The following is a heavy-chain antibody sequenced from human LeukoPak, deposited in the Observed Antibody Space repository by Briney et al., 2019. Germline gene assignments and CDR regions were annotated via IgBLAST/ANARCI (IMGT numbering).Heavy chain of an antibody. D-gene: IGHD2-8*01. CDR3: ARVKEMLRPEGYFDY. Sequence: GASLKLSCAASGFTFSSYGMTWVRQAPGQGLEWMGIINSSGGSTRYAQKFQGRVTMTRDTSTSTVYMELSSLRSEDTAVYYCARVKEMLRPEGYFDYWGQGTLVTVSS. V-gene: IGHV1-46*01. CDR2: INSSGGST. CDR1: GFTFSSYG. J-gene: IGHJ4*02.